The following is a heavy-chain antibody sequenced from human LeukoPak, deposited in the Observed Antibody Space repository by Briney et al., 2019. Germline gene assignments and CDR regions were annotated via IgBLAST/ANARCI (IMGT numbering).Heavy chain of an antibody. D-gene: IGHD3-10*01. CDR1: GGSISSYY. J-gene: IGHJ4*02. Sequence: PSETLSLTCTVSGGSISSYYWSWIRQPPGKGLEWIGEINHSGSTNYNPSLKSRVTISVDTSKNQFSLKLSSVTAADTAVYYCASSGPFGYYYGSGSYRYWGQGTLVTVSS. CDR2: INHSGST. V-gene: IGHV4-34*01. CDR3: ASSGPFGYYYGSGSYRY.